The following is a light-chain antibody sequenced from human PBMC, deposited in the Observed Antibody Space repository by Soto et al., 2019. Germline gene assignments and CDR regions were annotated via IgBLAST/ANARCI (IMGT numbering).Light chain of an antibody. CDR2: DAS. J-gene: IGKJ1*01. Sequence: EMVMTQSPGTLSVSPGERVTLSCRASQSVFSKLAWYQQRPGQAPTLLIFDASARAPGIPARFSGSGSGTEFSLTINSLQSEDFGVCFCMQYNKWPLRTFGQGTKVDIK. CDR3: MQYNKWPLRT. V-gene: IGKV3-15*01. CDR1: QSVFSK.